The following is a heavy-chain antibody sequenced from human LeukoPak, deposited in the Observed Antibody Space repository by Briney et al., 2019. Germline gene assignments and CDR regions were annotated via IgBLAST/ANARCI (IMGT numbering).Heavy chain of an antibody. Sequence: GGSLRLSCAASGFTFSSYSMNWVRQAPGKGLEWVSSISSSSSYIYYADSVKGRFTISRDNAKNSLYLQMNSLRAEDTAVYYCAREDQLRFSPVNDFWGQGTLVTVSS. D-gene: IGHD3-3*01. CDR3: AREDQLRFSPVNDF. CDR2: ISSSSSYI. V-gene: IGHV3-21*01. J-gene: IGHJ4*02. CDR1: GFTFSSYS.